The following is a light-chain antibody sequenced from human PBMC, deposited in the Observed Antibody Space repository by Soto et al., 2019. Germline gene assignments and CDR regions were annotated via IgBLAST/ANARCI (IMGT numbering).Light chain of an antibody. CDR1: QSISSW. CDR2: KAS. J-gene: IGKJ4*01. V-gene: IGKV1-5*03. CDR3: QQYNSYPLT. Sequence: DIQMTQSPSTLSASVGDRVTITCRASQSISSWLAWYQQKPGKAPKLLIYKASSLESGVPSRFSGRGSGTEFTLTISSLQPDDFATSYCQQYNSYPLTFGGGTKVEIK.